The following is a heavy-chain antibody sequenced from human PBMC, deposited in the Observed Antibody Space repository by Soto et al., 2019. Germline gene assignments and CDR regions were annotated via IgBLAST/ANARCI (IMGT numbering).Heavy chain of an antibody. CDR3: ARVLMGQLVVLEY. J-gene: IGHJ4*02. CDR1: GGSVSRYY. CDR2: INHSGST. Sequence: PSETLSLTCAVYGGSVSRYYWSWIRQPPGKGLEWIGEINHSGSTNYNPSLKSRVTMTRNTSKSTAYMALRSLTSEDTAVYYCARVLMGQLVVLEYWGQRTPVTVSS. D-gene: IGHD6-6*01. V-gene: IGHV4-34*10.